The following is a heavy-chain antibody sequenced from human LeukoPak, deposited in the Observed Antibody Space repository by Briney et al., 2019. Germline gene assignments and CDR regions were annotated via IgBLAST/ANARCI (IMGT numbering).Heavy chain of an antibody. CDR3: ARDAVRGTTVTLFDY. J-gene: IGHJ4*02. CDR1: GFTFSSYA. CDR2: ISYDGSNK. Sequence: GGSLRLSCAASGFTFSSYAMHWVRQAPGKGLEWVAVISYDGSNKYYADSVKGRFTISRDNSKNTLYLQMNSLRAEDTAVYYRARDAVRGTTVTLFDYWGQGTLVTVSS. D-gene: IGHD4-17*01. V-gene: IGHV3-30*04.